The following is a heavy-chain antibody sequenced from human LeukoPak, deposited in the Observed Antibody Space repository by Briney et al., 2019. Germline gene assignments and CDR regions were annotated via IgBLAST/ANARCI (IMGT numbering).Heavy chain of an antibody. V-gene: IGHV3-74*01. D-gene: IGHD5-18*01. CDR3: ARDAVDTANAV. Sequence: GGSLRLSCAASGFTFTTYWMHWVRQAPGKGLVWVSHINSDGSITSYADSVEGRFTISRDNAKNTLYLQMNSLRAEDTAVYYCARDAVDTANAVWGQGTTVTVSS. CDR1: GFTFTTYW. CDR2: INSDGSIT. J-gene: IGHJ6*02.